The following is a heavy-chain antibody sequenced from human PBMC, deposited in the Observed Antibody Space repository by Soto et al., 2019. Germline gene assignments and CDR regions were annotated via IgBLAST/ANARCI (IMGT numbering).Heavy chain of an antibody. CDR1: GGTFSSYA. D-gene: IGHD3-22*01. J-gene: IGHJ4*02. CDR3: AREGYYHSSGRHAY. V-gene: IGHV1-69*01. CDR2: IIPILGTA. Sequence: QVQLVQSGADVKKPGASVKVSCQASGGTFSSYAISWVRQAPGQGLAWMGGIIPILGTANYAQKFQGRVTITADESTSTAYMELSSLRSEATAVYYCAREGYYHSSGRHAYRGQGTLVTVS.